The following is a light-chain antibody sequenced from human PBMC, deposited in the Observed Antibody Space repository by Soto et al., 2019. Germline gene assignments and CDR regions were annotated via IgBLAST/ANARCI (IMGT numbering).Light chain of an antibody. Sequence: EIVMTQSPATLSVSPGERATLSCRASQSVSSTLAWYQQKPGQAPRLLIYGASTRATGIPARFSGSGSGTEFTLTISSLQSEDFAVYYCQQYNNWPPSCTFGQGTKLEIK. CDR1: QSVSST. CDR3: QQYNNWPPSCT. V-gene: IGKV3-15*01. CDR2: GAS. J-gene: IGKJ2*02.